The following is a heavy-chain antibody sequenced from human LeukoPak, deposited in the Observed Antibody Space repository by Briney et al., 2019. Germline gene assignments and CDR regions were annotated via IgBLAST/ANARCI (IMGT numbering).Heavy chain of an antibody. CDR2: IHYTGGT. Sequence: SETLSLTCAVYGGTISGHYWSRICQPPAKRLEWVGEIHYTGGTSYNPPPKSRATISIHTPNNQLSLKLSSVAAADSAVYYCAGGDILSGYCFDFWGQGALVTVSS. J-gene: IGHJ4*02. CDR1: GGTISGHY. D-gene: IGHD3-9*01. CDR3: AGGDILSGYCFDF. V-gene: IGHV4-34*01.